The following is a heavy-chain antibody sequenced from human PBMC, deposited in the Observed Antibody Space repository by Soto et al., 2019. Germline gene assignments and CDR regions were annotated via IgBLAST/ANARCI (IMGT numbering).Heavy chain of an antibody. Sequence: VQLVETGGGVVQPGRSLRLSCAASGFTFSSYAMHWVRQAPGKRLEWVAVISYDGSNKYYADSVKGRFTISRDNSKNTLYLQINSLRAEDTAVSYCARGVLRYFDWLLNWFDPWGQGTLVTVSS. V-gene: IGHV3-30-3*01. CDR3: ARGVLRYFDWLLNWFDP. J-gene: IGHJ5*02. CDR1: GFTFSSYA. D-gene: IGHD3-9*01. CDR2: ISYDGSNK.